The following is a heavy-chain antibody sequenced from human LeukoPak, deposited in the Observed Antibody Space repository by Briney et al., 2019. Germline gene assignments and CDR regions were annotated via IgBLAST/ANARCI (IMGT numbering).Heavy chain of an antibody. CDR2: IYHSGST. V-gene: IGHV4-30-2*01. J-gene: IGHJ4*02. CDR3: ARGQQLDPFDY. CDR1: GGSISSGGYS. D-gene: IGHD6-13*01. Sequence: SEALSLTCAVSGGSISSGGYSWSWIRQPPGKGLEWIGYIYHSGSTYYNPSLKSRVTISVDRSKNQFSLKLSSVTAADTAVYYCARGQQLDPFDYWGQGTLVTVSS.